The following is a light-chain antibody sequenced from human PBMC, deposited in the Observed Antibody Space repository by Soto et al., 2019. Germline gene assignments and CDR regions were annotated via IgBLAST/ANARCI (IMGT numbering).Light chain of an antibody. CDR3: MQALQTPIT. CDR2: LAS. Sequence: DIVMTQSPLSLSVTPGEPASISCRSSQSLLYSNGYNYLSWYLQRPGQSPQLLIYLASSRASGVPDRFSGSGSGSDFTLKISRVEAEDVGAYYCMQALQTPITFVQGTRLETK. V-gene: IGKV2-28*01. J-gene: IGKJ5*01. CDR1: QSLLYSNGYNY.